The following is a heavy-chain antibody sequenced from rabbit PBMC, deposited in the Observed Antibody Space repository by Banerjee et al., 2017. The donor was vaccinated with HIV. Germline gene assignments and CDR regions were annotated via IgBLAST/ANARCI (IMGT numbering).Heavy chain of an antibody. CDR1: GFDFSSGYD. V-gene: IGHV1S45*01. CDR3: ARDLAGVIGWNFNL. J-gene: IGHJ4*01. D-gene: IGHD4-1*01. CDR2: IYTGTSGST. Sequence: QEQLVESGGDLVQPEGSLTLTCKASGFDFSSGYDMCWVRQAPGKGLELIACIYTGTSGSTYYANWAKGRFTISKTSSTTVTLQMTSLTAADTATYFCARDLAGVIGWNFNLWGQGTLVTVS.